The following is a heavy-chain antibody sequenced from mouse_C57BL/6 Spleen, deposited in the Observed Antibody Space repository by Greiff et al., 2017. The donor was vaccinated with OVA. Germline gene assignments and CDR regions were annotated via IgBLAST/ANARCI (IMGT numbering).Heavy chain of an antibody. CDR1: GFTFSNYW. D-gene: IGHD2-4*01. Sequence: EVKLLESGGGLVQPGGSMKLSCVASGFTFSNYWMNWVRPSPEKGLEWVAQIRLKSDNYATDYAESVKGRFTISRDDSKSSVYLQMHNLRAEDTGIYYCTAYDYGGFAYWGQGTLVTVSA. J-gene: IGHJ3*01. V-gene: IGHV6-3*01. CDR3: TAYDYGGFAY. CDR2: IRLKSDNYAT.